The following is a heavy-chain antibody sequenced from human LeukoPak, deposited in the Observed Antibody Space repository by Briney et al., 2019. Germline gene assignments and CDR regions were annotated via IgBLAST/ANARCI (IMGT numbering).Heavy chain of an antibody. J-gene: IGHJ6*02. Sequence: GGSLRLSGAASGFTFSDYYMSWIRQAPGKGLEWVSYISSSGSTIYYADSVKGRFTISRDNAKNSLYLQMNSLRAEDTAVYYCARDLPIGAAAGKSAYYYGMDVWGQGTTVTVSS. V-gene: IGHV3-11*01. CDR3: ARDLPIGAAAGKSAYYYGMDV. CDR2: ISSSGSTI. D-gene: IGHD6-13*01. CDR1: GFTFSDYY.